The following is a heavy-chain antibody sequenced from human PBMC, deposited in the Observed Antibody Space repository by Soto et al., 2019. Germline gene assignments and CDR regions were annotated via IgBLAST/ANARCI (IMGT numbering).Heavy chain of an antibody. D-gene: IGHD3-22*01. CDR1: GFTFSIYA. CDR2: ISTNGGST. Sequence: GSLRLSCSASGFTFSIYAMHWVRQAPGKGLEYVSSISTNGGSTDYADSVKGRFTISRDNSKNTVYLQMSSLRVEDTAVYYCVKGEYYYDSSGYYPFDEWGQRTLVTVSS. CDR3: VKGEYYYDSSGYYPFDE. J-gene: IGHJ4*02. V-gene: IGHV3-64D*06.